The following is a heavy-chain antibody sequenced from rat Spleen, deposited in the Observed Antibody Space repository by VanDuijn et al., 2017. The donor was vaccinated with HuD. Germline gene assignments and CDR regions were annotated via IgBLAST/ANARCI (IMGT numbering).Heavy chain of an antibody. CDR3: TTDPGYNYGWFAY. J-gene: IGHJ3*01. Sequence: EVQLVESGGGLVQPGRSLKLSCAASGFTFSDYYMAWVRQAPKKGLEWVASISYEGSSTYYGDSVKGRFTISRDNAKSTLYLQMNSLRSEDTATYYCTTDPGYNYGWFAYWGQGTLVTVSS. V-gene: IGHV5-22*01. CDR2: ISYEGSST. D-gene: IGHD1-4*01. CDR1: GFTFSDYY.